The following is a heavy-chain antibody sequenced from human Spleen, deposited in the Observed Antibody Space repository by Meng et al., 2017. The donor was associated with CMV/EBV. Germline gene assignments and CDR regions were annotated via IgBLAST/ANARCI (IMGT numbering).Heavy chain of an antibody. CDR2: ISAYNGNT. CDR3: ASPKPPYCSSTSCYTGGDYYYGMDV. Sequence: ASVKVSCKASGYTFTSYDINWVRQAPGQGLEWMGWISAYNGNTNYAQKLQGRVTMTTDTSTSTAYMELRSLRSDDTAVYYCASPKPPYCSSTSCYTGGDYYYGMDVWGQGTTVTVSS. V-gene: IGHV1-18*01. CDR1: GYTFTSYD. D-gene: IGHD2-2*02. J-gene: IGHJ6*02.